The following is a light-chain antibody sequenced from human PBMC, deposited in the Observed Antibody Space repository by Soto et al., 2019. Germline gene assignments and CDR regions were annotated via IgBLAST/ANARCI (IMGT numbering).Light chain of an antibody. J-gene: IGKJ4*01. V-gene: IGKV1-9*01. CDR3: QQLHSWGVT. Sequence: DIQLTQSPYFLSASVGARVTITCRASQGIGSYLAWYQQKPGQAPKLLISGASTLQSGVPSRFSGSGSGTEFTLTISSLQHEDFSTYSCQQLHSWGVTFGGGTKVEIK. CDR2: GAS. CDR1: QGIGSY.